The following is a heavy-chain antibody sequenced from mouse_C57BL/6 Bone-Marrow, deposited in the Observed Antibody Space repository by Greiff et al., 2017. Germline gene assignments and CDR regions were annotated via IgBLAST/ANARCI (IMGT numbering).Heavy chain of an antibody. CDR3: ARDNFDY. CDR1: GYSFTGYY. Sequence: EVKLLESGPELVKPGASVKISCKASGYSFTGYYMNWVKQSPEKSLEWIGEINPSTGGTTYNQKFKAKATLTVDKSSSTAYMQLKSLTSEDSAVYYCARDNFDYWGQGTTLTVSS. V-gene: IGHV1-42*01. J-gene: IGHJ2*01. CDR2: INPSTGGT.